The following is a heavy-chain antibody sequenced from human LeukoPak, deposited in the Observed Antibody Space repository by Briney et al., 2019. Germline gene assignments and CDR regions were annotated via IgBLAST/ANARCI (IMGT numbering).Heavy chain of an antibody. Sequence: PGGSLRLSCAASGFTVISNYMTWVRQAAGKGLEWVSSIDGAGSTKYADSVKGRFTISRDNSKNTLYLQMNSLRADDTAVYYCARDASGSRLNYWGQGTLVTVSS. J-gene: IGHJ4*02. CDR1: GFTVISNY. V-gene: IGHV3-53*01. CDR3: ARDASGSRLNY. D-gene: IGHD3-10*01. CDR2: IDGAGST.